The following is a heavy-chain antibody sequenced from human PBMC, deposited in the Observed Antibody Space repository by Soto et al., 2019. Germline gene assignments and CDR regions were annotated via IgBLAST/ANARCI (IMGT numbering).Heavy chain of an antibody. Sequence: QVQVVESGGGVVQPGRSLRLSCAASGFTFRTYAMHWVRQAPGKGLEWVAVISHDGSNTDYGDSVKGRLTISRDNSKSWLCLQMHSLRPEATGVYYCAKDAGSTEYFFSSWGQGTLVSVSS. CDR1: GFTFRTYA. J-gene: IGHJ4*02. CDR2: ISHDGSNT. V-gene: IGHV3-30*18. CDR3: AKDAGSTEYFFSS.